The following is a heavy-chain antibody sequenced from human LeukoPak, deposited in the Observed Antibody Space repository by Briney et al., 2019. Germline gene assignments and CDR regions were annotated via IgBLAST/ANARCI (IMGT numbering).Heavy chain of an antibody. CDR2: IYYSGST. CDR3: AXSVXXXYGXSYYFDY. Sequence: TSETLSLTCTVSGGSISSYYWSWIRQPPGKGLEWIGYIYYSGSTNYNPSLKSRVTISVDTSKNQFSLKLSSVTAADTAVCYCAXSVXXXYGXSYYFDYWGQGTLVTXSS. D-gene: IGHD4-17*01. CDR1: GGSISSYY. J-gene: IGHJ4*02. V-gene: IGHV4-59*01.